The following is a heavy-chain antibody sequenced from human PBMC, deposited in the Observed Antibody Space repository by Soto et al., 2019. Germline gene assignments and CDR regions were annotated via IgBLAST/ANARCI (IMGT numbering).Heavy chain of an antibody. CDR2: IIPIFGTA. J-gene: IGHJ6*02. D-gene: IGHD6-13*01. V-gene: IGHV1-69*01. Sequence: QVQLVQSGAEVKKPGSSVKVSCKASGGTFGSYAISWVRQAPGQGLEWMGGIIPIFGTANYAQKFQGRVTITADESTSTAYMELSSLRSEDTAVYYCARPRIAAAGYYYYGMDVWGQGTTVTVSS. CDR3: ARPRIAAAGYYYYGMDV. CDR1: GGTFGSYA.